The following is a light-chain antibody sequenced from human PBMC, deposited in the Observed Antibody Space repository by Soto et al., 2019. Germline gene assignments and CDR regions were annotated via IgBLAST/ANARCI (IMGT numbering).Light chain of an antibody. V-gene: IGKV3-20*01. CDR1: QSVISSY. CDR3: QQYHSSPPTFT. CDR2: GAS. J-gene: IGKJ2*01. Sequence: EIVLTQSPGTLSLSPGERASLSCRASQSVISSYLAWYQQKPGQAPRLLIYGASNRATGIPDRFSGSGSGTDFTLTISRLEPEYFAMYFCQQYHSSPPTFTFGQGTKLEI.